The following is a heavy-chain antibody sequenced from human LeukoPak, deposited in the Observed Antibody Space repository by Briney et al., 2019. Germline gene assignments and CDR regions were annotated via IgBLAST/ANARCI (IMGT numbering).Heavy chain of an antibody. CDR3: AREAMYYYGSGSYSFDY. CDR1: GFTFSNYD. V-gene: IGHV3-53*01. Sequence: GGSLRLSCTASGFTFSNYDMHWVRQAPGEGLEWVSVIYSGGSTYYADSVKGRFTISRDNSKNTLYLQMNSLRAEDTAVYYCAREAMYYYGSGSYSFDYWGQGTLVTVSS. CDR2: IYSGGST. J-gene: IGHJ4*02. D-gene: IGHD3-10*01.